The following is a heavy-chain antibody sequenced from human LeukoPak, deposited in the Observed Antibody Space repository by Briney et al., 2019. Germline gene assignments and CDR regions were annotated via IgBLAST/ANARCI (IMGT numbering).Heavy chain of an antibody. J-gene: IGHJ3*02. Sequence: ASVKVSCKASGYTFTSYDINWVRQATGQGLEWMGWMNPNSGNTGYAQKFQGWVTMTRDTSISTAYMELSRLRSDDTAVYYCARGSNVVVPAARDAFDIWGQGTMVTVSS. V-gene: IGHV1-8*02. CDR2: MNPNSGNT. CDR1: GYTFTSYD. D-gene: IGHD2-2*01. CDR3: ARGSNVVVPAARDAFDI.